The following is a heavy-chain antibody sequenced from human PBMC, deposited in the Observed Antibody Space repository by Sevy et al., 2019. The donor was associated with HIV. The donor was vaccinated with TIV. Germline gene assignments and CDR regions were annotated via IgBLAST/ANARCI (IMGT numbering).Heavy chain of an antibody. J-gene: IGHJ4*02. D-gene: IGHD1-26*01. CDR3: ARDLFSGSYYENY. CDR2: IDQDGSDR. V-gene: IGHV3-7*01. Sequence: GGSLRLSCAVSGFTLSNYWMSWVRHAPGKGLEWVANIDQDGSDRYYVDSVKGRFTISRDNAKNSLYLQMNSLRAEDTAVYYCARDLFSGSYYENYWGQGTLVTVSS. CDR1: GFTLSNYW.